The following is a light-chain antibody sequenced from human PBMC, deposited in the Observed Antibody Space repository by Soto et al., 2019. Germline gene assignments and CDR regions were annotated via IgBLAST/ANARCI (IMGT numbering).Light chain of an antibody. Sequence: QSALTQPASVSGSPGQSITISCTGTSSDVGGYNYVSWYQQHPGKAPKLMIYEVSNRPTGVSKRFSGSKSGNTASLTISGLQAEDEADYYCSSYTSSSVVFGGGTKVTVL. J-gene: IGLJ2*01. CDR2: EVS. CDR1: SSDVGGYNY. V-gene: IGLV2-14*01. CDR3: SSYTSSSVV.